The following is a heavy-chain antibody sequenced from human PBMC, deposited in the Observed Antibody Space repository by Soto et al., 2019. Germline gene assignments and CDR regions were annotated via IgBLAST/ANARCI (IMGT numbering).Heavy chain of an antibody. D-gene: IGHD4-17*01. V-gene: IGHV3-23*01. Sequence: EVQLLESGGDLVQPGRSLRLSCAASGFTFSGYAMSWVRQAPGKGLEWVSVIHGGGNSAYYADSVKGRFTISRVNSKNTLYLQMSSLRGEDTAVYYCAKNRGQVTTSWHFDYWGQGTLVTVSS. CDR1: GFTFSGYA. CDR2: IHGGGNSA. CDR3: AKNRGQVTTSWHFDY. J-gene: IGHJ4*02.